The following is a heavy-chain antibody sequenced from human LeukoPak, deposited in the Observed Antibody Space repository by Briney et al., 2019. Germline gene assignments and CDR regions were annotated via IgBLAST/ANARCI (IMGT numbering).Heavy chain of an antibody. V-gene: IGHV3-48*01. CDR1: GLTFSGYS. D-gene: IGHD6-19*01. Sequence: SGGSLRISCAASGLTFSGYSMNWVRQAPVKALEWISYISTSSSTIYYADSVKGRFTISRDNARNTLYLQMNRMRAEDTAVYYCARGVSSGWYGDWGQGTLVTVSS. J-gene: IGHJ4*02. CDR3: ARGVSSGWYGD. CDR2: ISTSSSTI.